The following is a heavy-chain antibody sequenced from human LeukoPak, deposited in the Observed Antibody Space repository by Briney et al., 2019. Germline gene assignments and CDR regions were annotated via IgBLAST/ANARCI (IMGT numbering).Heavy chain of an antibody. CDR2: INPNSGGT. CDR3: AREVGIAVGIYYYYYMDV. Sequence: AAVKVSCKASGYTFTSYGISWVRQAPGQGLEWMGWINPNSGGTNYAQKFQGRVTMTRDTSISTAYMELSRLRSDDTAVYYCAREVGIAVGIYYYYYMDVWGKGTTVTISS. CDR1: GYTFTSYG. D-gene: IGHD6-19*01. V-gene: IGHV1-2*02. J-gene: IGHJ6*03.